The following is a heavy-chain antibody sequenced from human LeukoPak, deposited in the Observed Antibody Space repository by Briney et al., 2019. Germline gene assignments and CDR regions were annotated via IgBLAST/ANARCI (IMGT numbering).Heavy chain of an antibody. CDR3: AAQVEMATISPFDY. V-gene: IGHV1-69*05. D-gene: IGHD5-24*01. J-gene: IGHJ4*02. CDR1: GGTFSSYA. Sequence: SVTVSCKASGGTFSSYAISWVRQAPGQGLEWMGGIIPIFGTANYAQKFQGRVTITTDESTSTAYMELSSLRSEDTAVYYCAAQVEMATISPFDYWGQGTLVTVSS. CDR2: IIPIFGTA.